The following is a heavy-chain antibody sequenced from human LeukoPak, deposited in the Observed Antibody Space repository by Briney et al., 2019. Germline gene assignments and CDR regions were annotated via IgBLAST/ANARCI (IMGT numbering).Heavy chain of an antibody. CDR1: GYTFTSYY. D-gene: IGHD4/OR15-4a*01. V-gene: IGHV1-46*01. J-gene: IGHJ4*02. CDR3: AKGLARFGYGALLDF. Sequence: ASVKVSCKASGYTFTSYYMHWVRQAPGEGLEWMGIINPTGGSTSYAQKFQGRVTMTRDTSTSTVYMELSSLRSEDTAVYYCAKGLARFGYGALLDFWGQGTLVTVSS. CDR2: INPTGGST.